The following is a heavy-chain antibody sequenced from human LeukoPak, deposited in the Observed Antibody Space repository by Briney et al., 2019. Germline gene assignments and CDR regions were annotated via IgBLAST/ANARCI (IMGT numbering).Heavy chain of an antibody. Sequence: SETLSLTCTVSGGSISSYYWSWIRQPAGKGLEWIGRIYTSGSTNYNPSLKSRVTMSVDTSKNQFSLKPSSVTAADTAVYYCARDQGGSAIVVVPAAKGWFDPWGQGTLVTVSS. V-gene: IGHV4-4*07. CDR3: ARDQGGSAIVVVPAAKGWFDP. D-gene: IGHD2-2*01. J-gene: IGHJ5*02. CDR2: IYTSGST. CDR1: GGSISSYY.